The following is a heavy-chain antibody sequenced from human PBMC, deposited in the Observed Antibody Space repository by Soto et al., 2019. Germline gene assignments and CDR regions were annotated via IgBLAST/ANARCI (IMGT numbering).Heavy chain of an antibody. Sequence: GGSLRLSCAASGFTFSNAWMNWVRQAPGKGLEKVGRIKSKTDGGTTDYAAPVKGRFTISRDDSKNTLYLQMNSLKTEDTAVYYCTTDLSGRRYYYYGMDVWGQGTTVTVSS. CDR1: GFTFSNAW. D-gene: IGHD3-3*01. V-gene: IGHV3-15*07. CDR3: TTDLSGRRYYYYGMDV. CDR2: IKSKTDGGTT. J-gene: IGHJ6*02.